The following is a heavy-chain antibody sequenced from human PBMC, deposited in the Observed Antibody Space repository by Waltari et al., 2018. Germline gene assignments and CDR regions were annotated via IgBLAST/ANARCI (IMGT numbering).Heavy chain of an antibody. CDR3: ARLPVESGSYGWFDP. V-gene: IGHV4-30-4*08. J-gene: IGHJ5*02. D-gene: IGHD1-26*01. Sequence: QVQLQESGPGLVKPSQTLSLPCPVSGGSTISVVYYWAWFRQPPGKGLEWVGYIYYSGRTNYNPSLKSRVTISSDTSKNQFSLKLNSVTAADTAVYYCARLPVESGSYGWFDPWGQGTLVTVSS. CDR1: GGSTISVVYY. CDR2: IYYSGRT.